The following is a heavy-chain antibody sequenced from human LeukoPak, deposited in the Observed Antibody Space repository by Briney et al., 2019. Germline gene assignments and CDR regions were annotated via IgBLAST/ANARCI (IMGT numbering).Heavy chain of an antibody. D-gene: IGHD1-26*01. CDR2: ISYDGSNK. J-gene: IGHJ4*02. V-gene: IGHV3-30*18. CDR1: GFTFSSYG. Sequence: PGRSLRLSCAASGFTFSSYGMHWVRQAPGKGLEWVAVISYDGSNKYYADSVKGRFTISRDKSKNTLYLQMNSLRAEDTAVYYCAKDGNDFTYYFDYWGQGTLVTVSS. CDR3: AKDGNDFTYYFDY.